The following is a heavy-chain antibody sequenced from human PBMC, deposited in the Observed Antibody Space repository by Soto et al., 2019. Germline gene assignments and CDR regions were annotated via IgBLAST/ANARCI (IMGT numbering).Heavy chain of an antibody. CDR2: IIPIFGTA. CDR1: GGTFSSYA. Sequence: QVQLVQSGAEVKKPGSSVKVSCKASGGTFSSYAIRWVRQAPGQGLEWMGGIIPIFGTANYAQKFQGRVTITADESTSTAYMELSSLRSEDTAGYYCARDRGSSVTRGSGMDVWGQGTTVTVSS. J-gene: IGHJ6*02. D-gene: IGHD6-25*01. CDR3: ARDRGSSVTRGSGMDV. V-gene: IGHV1-69*01.